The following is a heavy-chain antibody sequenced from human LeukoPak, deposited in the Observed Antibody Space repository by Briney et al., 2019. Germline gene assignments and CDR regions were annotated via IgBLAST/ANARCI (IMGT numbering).Heavy chain of an antibody. D-gene: IGHD5-24*01. CDR1: GFIFSSYA. Sequence: GGSLRLSCAASGFIFSSYAMSWVRQAPGKGLEWVSAISGGGGSTYYADSVKGRFTISRDNAKNTVYLEMNSLSVEDTATYYCIRDFRSADLWGQGTLVTVTS. V-gene: IGHV3-23*01. CDR3: IRDFRSADL. J-gene: IGHJ5*02. CDR2: ISGGGGST.